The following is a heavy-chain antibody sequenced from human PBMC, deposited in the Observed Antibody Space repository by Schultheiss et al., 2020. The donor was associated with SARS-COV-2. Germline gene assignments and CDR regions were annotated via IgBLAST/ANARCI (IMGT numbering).Heavy chain of an antibody. CDR2: IYHSGRT. Sequence: ETLSLTCTVSGGSVSSGSYYWSWIRQTPGQGLEWIGEIYHSGRTNYNPSLKSRVTISVDTSKNQFSLKLSSVTAADTAVYYCARVALLEWLLGNYYYYGMDVWGQGTTVTVSS. J-gene: IGHJ6*02. V-gene: IGHV4-61*01. D-gene: IGHD3-3*02. CDR1: GGSVSSGSYY. CDR3: ARVALLEWLLGNYYYYGMDV.